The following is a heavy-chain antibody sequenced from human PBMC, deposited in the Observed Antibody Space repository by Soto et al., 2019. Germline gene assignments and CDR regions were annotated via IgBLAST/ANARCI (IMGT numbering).Heavy chain of an antibody. CDR3: VREDNGGDRDYYGLDV. CDR1: GGSLNSEHYH. CDR2: IHYTGSV. Sequence: QIQLQESGPGLVRPSQTLSVTCTVSGGSLNSEHYHWTWIRQAPGKGLEWIGYIHYTGSVRYNPSLQSRNTMSVDTSKNLFSLNLSSVTAADTAVYFCVREDNGGDRDYYGLDVWGQGTMVTVSS. J-gene: IGHJ6*02. D-gene: IGHD2-21*02. V-gene: IGHV4-30-4*01.